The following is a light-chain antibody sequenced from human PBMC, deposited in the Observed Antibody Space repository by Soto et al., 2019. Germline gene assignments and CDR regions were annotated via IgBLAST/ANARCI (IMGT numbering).Light chain of an antibody. CDR3: QKYGGSPLVT. CDR2: ATS. J-gene: IGKJ3*01. V-gene: IGKV3-20*01. Sequence: EIVLTQSPGTLSLSPCERATLSCRASQSLPRTYLAWYQHTPGQAPRLLIYATSSRASGILDRFSGSGSGTDFTLTINGVEPEDRAVYYCQKYGGSPLVTFGPGTKVDIK. CDR1: QSLPRTY.